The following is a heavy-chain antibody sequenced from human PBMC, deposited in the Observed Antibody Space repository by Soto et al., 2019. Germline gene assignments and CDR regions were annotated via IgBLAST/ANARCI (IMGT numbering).Heavy chain of an antibody. CDR1: GFTFISYG. D-gene: IGHD5-12*01. J-gene: IGHJ4*02. CDR2: ISYDGSNK. CDR3: AKDPGGYDLGYFDY. Sequence: GGSLRLSWPASGFTFISYGMHWVRQVAGKGLEWVAVISYDGSNKYYADTVKGRFTISRDNSKNTLYLQMNSLRAEDTAVYYCAKDPGGYDLGYFDYWGQGTMVTVSS. V-gene: IGHV3-30*18.